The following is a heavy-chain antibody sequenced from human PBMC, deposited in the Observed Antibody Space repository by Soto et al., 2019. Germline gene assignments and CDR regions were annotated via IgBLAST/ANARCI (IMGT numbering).Heavy chain of an antibody. Sequence: QVQLVQSGAEVKKPGSSVKLSCKTSGYTFSNYYINWVRQAPGQGLEWMGRINPSGGSTSYAQKFQGRVTMTRVTSTSTVYMDLSSLRSEDTAVYYCARSQEVVVVPAAPIDSWGQGTLVTVSS. CDR2: INPSGGST. D-gene: IGHD2-2*01. J-gene: IGHJ4*02. CDR1: GYTFSNYY. CDR3: ARSQEVVVVPAAPIDS. V-gene: IGHV1-46*01.